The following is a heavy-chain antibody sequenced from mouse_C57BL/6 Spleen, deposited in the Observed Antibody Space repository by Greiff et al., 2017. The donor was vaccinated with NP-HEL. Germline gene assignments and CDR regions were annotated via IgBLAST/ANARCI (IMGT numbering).Heavy chain of an antibody. CDR1: GYTFTSYW. V-gene: IGHV1-64*01. CDR3: ARCYGSHWYFDV. Sequence: QVQLQQPGAELVKPGASVKLSCKASGYTFTSYWMHWVKQRPGQGLEWIGMIHPNSGSTNYNEKFKSKATLTVDKSSSTAYMQLSSLTSEDSAVYYCARCYGSHWYFDVWGTGTTVTVSS. D-gene: IGHD1-1*01. CDR2: IHPNSGST. J-gene: IGHJ1*03.